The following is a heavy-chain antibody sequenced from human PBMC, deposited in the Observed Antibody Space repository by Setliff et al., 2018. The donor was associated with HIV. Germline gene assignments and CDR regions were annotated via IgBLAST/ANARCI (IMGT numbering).Heavy chain of an antibody. D-gene: IGHD3-16*01. CDR3: ARGTLYYDYVWGTPFPFDY. CDR2: ISSSGSTI. Sequence: PGGSLRLSCAASGFTFSDYYMSWIRQAPGKGLEWVSYISSSGSTIYYADSVKGRFTISRDNAKNSLYLQMNSLRAEDTAVYYCARGTLYYDYVWGTPFPFDYWGQGTLVTVSS. J-gene: IGHJ4*02. CDR1: GFTFSDYY. V-gene: IGHV3-11*04.